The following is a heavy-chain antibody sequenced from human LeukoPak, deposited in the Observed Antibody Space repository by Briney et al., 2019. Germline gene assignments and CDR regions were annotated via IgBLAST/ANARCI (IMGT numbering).Heavy chain of an antibody. D-gene: IGHD1-1*01. CDR2: IIPIFGTA. V-gene: IGHV1-69*13. CDR3: ARDPLGTTAAFDI. Sequence: SVKVSCKASGGTFSSYAISWVRQAPGQGLEWMGGIIPIFGTANYAQKFQGRVTITADESTSTAYMELSSLRSEDTAVYYCARDPLGTTAAFDIWSQGTMVTVSS. CDR1: GGTFSSYA. J-gene: IGHJ3*02.